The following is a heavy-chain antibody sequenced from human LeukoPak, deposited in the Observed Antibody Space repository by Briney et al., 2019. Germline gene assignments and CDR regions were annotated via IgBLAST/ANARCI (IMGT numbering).Heavy chain of an antibody. D-gene: IGHD2-2*01. V-gene: IGHV3-74*01. Sequence: GGSLRLSCAASGFTFSNYWMHWFRQAPGKGLVWVSRINYDGSTNYADSVKGRFTISRDNARNTLYMQMNRLRAEDTAVYYCVRGCSSTSCYPFDCWGQGTLVTVSS. J-gene: IGHJ4*02. CDR2: INYDGST. CDR1: GFTFSNYW. CDR3: VRGCSSTSCYPFDC.